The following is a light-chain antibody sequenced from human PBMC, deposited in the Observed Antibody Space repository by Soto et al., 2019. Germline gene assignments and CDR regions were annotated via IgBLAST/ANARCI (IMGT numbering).Light chain of an antibody. Sequence: DVQMTQSPSSLSASVGDTVTITCRASQSINNYLNWYEQKPGEAPKLLRYSASTLQSGVPSRFSGGGTGTDFTRTITSLQPEAFEVYYCQQRYSSPLTFGGGTKVEI. V-gene: IGKV1-39*01. CDR3: QQRYSSPLT. CDR1: QSINNY. CDR2: SAS. J-gene: IGKJ4*01.